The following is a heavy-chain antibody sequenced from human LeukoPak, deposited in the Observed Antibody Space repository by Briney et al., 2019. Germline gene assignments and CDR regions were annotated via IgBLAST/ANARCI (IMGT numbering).Heavy chain of an antibody. Sequence: PGGSLRLSCAASGFTFSSYSMNWVRQAPGKGLEWVSSISSSSSYIYYADSVKGRFTITRDNAKNSLYLQMNCLRAEDAGVYLCARMSGYYYDSSGPNCDFWGQGTLVTVSS. D-gene: IGHD3-22*01. V-gene: IGHV3-21*01. CDR3: ARMSGYYYDSSGPNCDF. J-gene: IGHJ4*02. CDR1: GFTFSSYS. CDR2: ISSSSSYI.